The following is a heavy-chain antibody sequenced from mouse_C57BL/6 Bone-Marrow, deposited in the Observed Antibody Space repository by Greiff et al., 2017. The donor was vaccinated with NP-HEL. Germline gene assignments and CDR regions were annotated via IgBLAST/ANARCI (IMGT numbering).Heavy chain of an antibody. CDR2: INPNNGGT. Sequence: VQLQQSGPELVKPGASVKISCKASGYTFTDYYMNWVKQSHGKSLEWIGDINPNNGGTSYNQKFKGKATLTVDKSSSTAYMELRSLTSEDSAVYYCAKRHYYGSSWRYFDVWGTGTTVTVSS. J-gene: IGHJ1*03. D-gene: IGHD1-1*01. CDR1: GYTFTDYY. V-gene: IGHV1-26*01. CDR3: AKRHYYGSSWRYFDV.